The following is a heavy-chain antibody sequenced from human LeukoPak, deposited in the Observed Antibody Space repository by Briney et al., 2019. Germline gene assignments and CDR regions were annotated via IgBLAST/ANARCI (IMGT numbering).Heavy chain of an antibody. D-gene: IGHD5-24*01. CDR3: AREMGY. V-gene: IGHV3-48*02. Sequence: QAGGSLRLSCAASGFTFSSYSMNWVRQAPGKGLEWVSYISSYSGTISYADSVKGRFAISRDNAKNSLYLQMNSLRDEDTAIYYCAREMGYWGQGTLVTVSS. CDR1: GFTFSSYS. CDR2: ISSYSGTI. J-gene: IGHJ4*02.